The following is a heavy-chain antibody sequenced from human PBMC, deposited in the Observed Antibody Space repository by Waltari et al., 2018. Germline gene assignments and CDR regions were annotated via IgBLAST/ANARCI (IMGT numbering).Heavy chain of an antibody. CDR3: ARGEGTDAFDI. D-gene: IGHD3-16*01. V-gene: IGHV3-48*01. Sequence: EVQLVESGGGLVQPGGSLRLSCAASGFTFSRFSMNWVRQAPGKGLEWVSYISSSSTIYYADSVKGRFTISRDNAKNSLYLQMNSLRAEDTAVYYCARGEGTDAFDIWGQGTMVTVSS. J-gene: IGHJ3*02. CDR2: ISSSSTI. CDR1: GFTFSRFS.